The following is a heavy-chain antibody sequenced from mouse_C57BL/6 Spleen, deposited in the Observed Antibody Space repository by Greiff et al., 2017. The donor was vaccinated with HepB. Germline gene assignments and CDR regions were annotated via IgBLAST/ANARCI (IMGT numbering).Heavy chain of an antibody. CDR1: GYTFTSYW. CDR3: ARRGTGDWYFDV. V-gene: IGHV1-52*01. J-gene: IGHJ1*03. CDR2: IDPSDSET. Sequence: VKLQQPGAELVRPGSSVKLSCKASGYTFTSYWMHWVKQRPIQGLEWIGNIDPSDSETHYNQKFKDKATLTVDKSSSTAYMQLSSLTSEDSAVYYCARRGTGDWYFDVWGTGTTVTVSS. D-gene: IGHD4-1*01.